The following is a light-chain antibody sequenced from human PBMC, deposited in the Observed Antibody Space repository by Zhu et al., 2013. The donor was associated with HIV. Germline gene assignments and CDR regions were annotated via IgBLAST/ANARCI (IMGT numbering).Light chain of an antibody. J-gene: IGLJ1*01. CDR3: SSYTSSNTHV. Sequence: QSVLTQPPSVSGAPGQRVTISCTGSSSNIGAGYDVHWYQQLPGTAPKLLIYGNSNRPSGVSNRFSGSKSGNTASLTISGLQAEDEADYYCSSYTSSNTHVFGTGTKVTVL. CDR1: SSNIGAGYD. V-gene: IGLV1-40*01. CDR2: GNS.